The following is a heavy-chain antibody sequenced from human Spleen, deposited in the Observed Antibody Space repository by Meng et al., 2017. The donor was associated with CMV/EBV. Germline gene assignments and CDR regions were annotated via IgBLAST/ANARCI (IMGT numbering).Heavy chain of an antibody. V-gene: IGHV6-1*01. CDR3: VRDEAYYSYGMDI. J-gene: IGHJ6*02. CDR1: GDSVSSISAA. Sequence: SETLSLTCAISGDSVSSISAAWNWIRQSPSRGLEWLGRTYYRSKWYNDYAVSVKSRITLTPDTCKNQFSLQLDSVTPEDTAVYYCVRDEAYYSYGMDIWGQGTTVTVSS. CDR2: TYYRSKWYN.